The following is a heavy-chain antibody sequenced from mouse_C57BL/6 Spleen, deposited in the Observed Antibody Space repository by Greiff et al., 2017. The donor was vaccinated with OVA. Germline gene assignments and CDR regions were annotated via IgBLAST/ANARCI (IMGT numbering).Heavy chain of an antibody. J-gene: IGHJ1*03. Sequence: QVQLQQSGAELVRPGASVKLSCKASGYTFTDYYINWVKQRPGQGLEWIAMIYPGSGNTYYNEKFKGKATLTAEKSSSTAYMQLSSLTSEDSAVYFCARDYGSSYWYFDVWGTGTTVTVSS. CDR1: GYTFTDYY. CDR3: ARDYGSSYWYFDV. CDR2: IYPGSGNT. V-gene: IGHV1-76*01. D-gene: IGHD1-1*01.